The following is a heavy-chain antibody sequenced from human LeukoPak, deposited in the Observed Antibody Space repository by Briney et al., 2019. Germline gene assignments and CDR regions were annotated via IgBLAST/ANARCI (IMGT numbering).Heavy chain of an antibody. CDR2: ISYSANT. D-gene: IGHD3-16*01. V-gene: IGHV4-38-2*01. J-gene: IGHJ5*02. CDR3: ARVGAVPGIDP. Sequence: PSETLSLTCDVFGFPISSGFSWAWIRQSPGKGLEWIASISYSANTYYKPSLESRLFISADTSKNQFSVRQTSVTAADSAVYYCARVGAVPGIDPWGQGILVTVSS. CDR1: GFPISSGFS.